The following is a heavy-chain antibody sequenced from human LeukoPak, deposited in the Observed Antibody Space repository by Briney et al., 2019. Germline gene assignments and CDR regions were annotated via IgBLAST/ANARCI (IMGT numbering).Heavy chain of an antibody. CDR1: GGSISSYY. CDR2: IYYSGST. CDR3: ARAREGDYDILTGYYTKNWFDP. V-gene: IGHV4-59*01. J-gene: IGHJ5*02. Sequence: SETLSLTCTVSGGSISSYYWSWIRQPPGKGLEWIGYIYYSGSTNYNPSLKSRVTISVDTSKNQFSLKLSSVTAADTAVYYCARAREGDYDILTGYYTKNWFDPWGQGTLVTVSS. D-gene: IGHD3-9*01.